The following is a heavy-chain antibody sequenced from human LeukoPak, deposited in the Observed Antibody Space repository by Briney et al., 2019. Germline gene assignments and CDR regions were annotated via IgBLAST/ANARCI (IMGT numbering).Heavy chain of an antibody. J-gene: IGHJ5*02. CDR1: GGSFSGYY. CDR2: INHSGST. Sequence: SETLSLTCAVYGGSFSGYYWSWIRQPPGKGLEWIGEINHSGSTNYNPSLKSRVTISVDTSKNQFSLKLSSVTAADTAVHYCAVAVPMDTWFDPWGQGTLVTVSS. V-gene: IGHV4-34*01. CDR3: AVAVPMDTWFDP. D-gene: IGHD6-19*01.